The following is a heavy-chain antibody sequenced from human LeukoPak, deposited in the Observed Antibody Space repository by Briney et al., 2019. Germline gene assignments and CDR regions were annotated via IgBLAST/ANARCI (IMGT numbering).Heavy chain of an antibody. Sequence: GGSLRLSCAASGFTFSSYSMNWVRQAPGKGLEWVSSISSSSSYIYYADSVKGRFTISRDNAKNSLYLQMNSLRAEDTAVYYCARDTPPYNYYGSGSYGVHYYYYGMDVWGQGTTVTVSS. CDR2: ISSSSSYI. D-gene: IGHD3-10*01. V-gene: IGHV3-21*01. CDR1: GFTFSSYS. CDR3: ARDTPPYNYYGSGSYGVHYYYYGMDV. J-gene: IGHJ6*02.